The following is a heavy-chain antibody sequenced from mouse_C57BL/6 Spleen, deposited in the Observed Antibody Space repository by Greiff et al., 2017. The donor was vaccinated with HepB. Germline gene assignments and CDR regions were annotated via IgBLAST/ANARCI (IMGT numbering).Heavy chain of an antibody. J-gene: IGHJ3*01. CDR3: ARASDYGSSYRFAY. D-gene: IGHD1-1*01. CDR1: GYTFTSYV. V-gene: IGHV1-85*01. CDR2: IYPRDGST. Sequence: QVQLQQSGPELVKPGASVKLSCKASGYTFTSYVINWVKQRPGQGLEWIGWIYPRDGSTKYNEKFKGKATLTVDTSSSTAYMELHSLTSEDSAVYFCARASDYGSSYRFAYWGQGTLVTVSA.